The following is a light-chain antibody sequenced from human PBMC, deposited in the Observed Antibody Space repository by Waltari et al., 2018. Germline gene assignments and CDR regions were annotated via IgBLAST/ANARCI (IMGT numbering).Light chain of an antibody. CDR2: DAS. Sequence: DIQMSQSPSSVSASVGDSVTLTCRASQGISSRLAWYQQKPGKAPQLLISDASSLHSGVPSRFSGSGSGTDFTLTISSLQPEDFATYYCLQVNSFPRTFGQGTKVEVK. CDR1: QGISSR. CDR3: LQVNSFPRT. V-gene: IGKV1-12*01. J-gene: IGKJ1*01.